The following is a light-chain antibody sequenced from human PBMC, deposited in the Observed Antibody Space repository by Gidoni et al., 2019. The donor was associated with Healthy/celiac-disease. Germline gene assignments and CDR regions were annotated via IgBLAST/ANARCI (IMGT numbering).Light chain of an antibody. CDR2: GAS. CDR1: QSVSSN. J-gene: IGKJ4*01. Sequence: EIVMTQSPATLSVSPGERATLSCRASQSVSSNLAWYQQKPGQAPRLLIYGASTRATGIPARFSGSGSGKEFTLTISSLQSEDFAVYYCQQYNTFGGGTKVEIK. V-gene: IGKV3-15*01. CDR3: QQYNT.